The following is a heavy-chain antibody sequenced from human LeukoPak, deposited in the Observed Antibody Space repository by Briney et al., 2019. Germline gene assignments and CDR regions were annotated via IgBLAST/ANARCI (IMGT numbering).Heavy chain of an antibody. CDR3: ARDSGDDILTGYFDY. J-gene: IGHJ4*02. Sequence: ASVKASCKASGYTFTSYGISWVRQAPGQGLEWMGWISAYNGNTNYAQKLQGRVTMTTDTSTSTAYMELRSLRSDDTAVYYCARDSGDDILTGYFDYWGQGTLVTVSS. D-gene: IGHD3-9*01. CDR1: GYTFTSYG. CDR2: ISAYNGNT. V-gene: IGHV1-18*01.